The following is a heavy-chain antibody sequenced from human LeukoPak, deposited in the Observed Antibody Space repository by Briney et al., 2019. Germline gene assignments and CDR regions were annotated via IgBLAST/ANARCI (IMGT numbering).Heavy chain of an antibody. CDR2: LSGSGGNT. V-gene: IGHV3-23*01. CDR1: GFTFSSYA. Sequence: PGGSLRLSCAASGFTFSSYAMGWVRQAPGKGLEWVSGLSGSGGNTYYADSVKGRFTISRDNSKNTLSLQMNSLRAEDTAVYYCAKVSGYYFDSGGYYYFGYWGQGTLVTFSS. J-gene: IGHJ4*02. D-gene: IGHD3-22*01. CDR3: AKVSGYYFDSGGYYYFGY.